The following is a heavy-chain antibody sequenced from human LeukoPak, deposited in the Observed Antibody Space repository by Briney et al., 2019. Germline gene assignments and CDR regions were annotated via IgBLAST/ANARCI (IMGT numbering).Heavy chain of an antibody. D-gene: IGHD3-3*01. CDR1: GYSFTSCW. CDR2: IYPGDSDT. V-gene: IGHV5-51*01. CDR3: ARQLDDYDFWSGYYRNWFDP. Sequence: GESLKISCKGSGYSFTSCWIGWVRQMPGKGLEWMGIIYPGDSDTRYSPSFQGQVTISADKSTSTAYLQWSSLKASDTAMYYCARQLDDYDFWSGYYRNWFDPWGQGTLVTVSS. J-gene: IGHJ5*02.